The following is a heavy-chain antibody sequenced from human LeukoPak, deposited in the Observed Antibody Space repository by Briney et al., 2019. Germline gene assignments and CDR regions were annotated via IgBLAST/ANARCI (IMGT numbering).Heavy chain of an antibody. V-gene: IGHV4-34*01. CDR3: ARDYDSSGYYYVAAFDI. CDR2: TNHSGST. D-gene: IGHD3-22*01. Sequence: PSETLSLTCAVYGGSFSGYYWSWIRQPPGKGLEWIGETNHSGSTNYNPSLKSRVTISVDTSKNQFSLKLSSVTAADTAVYYCARDYDSSGYYYVAAFDIWGQGTMVTVSS. J-gene: IGHJ3*02. CDR1: GGSFSGYY.